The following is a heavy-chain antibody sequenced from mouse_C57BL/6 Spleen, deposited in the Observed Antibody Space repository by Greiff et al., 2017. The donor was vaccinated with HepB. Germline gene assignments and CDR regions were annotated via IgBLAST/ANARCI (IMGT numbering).Heavy chain of an antibody. Sequence: VQLQQSGPELVKPGASVKISCTASGYAFSSSWMNWVKQGPGKGLEWIGRIYPGDGDTNYNGNFKGKATLTADKSSSTAYMQLSSLTSEDSAVYFCAKRAGNNYVWFAYWGQGTLVTVSA. J-gene: IGHJ3*01. V-gene: IGHV1-82*01. CDR1: GYAFSSSW. CDR3: AKRAGNNYVWFAY. CDR2: IYPGDGDT. D-gene: IGHD1-1*01.